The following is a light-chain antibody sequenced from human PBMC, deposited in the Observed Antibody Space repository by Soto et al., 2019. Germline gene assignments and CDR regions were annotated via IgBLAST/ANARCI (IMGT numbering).Light chain of an antibody. CDR1: QSISRW. Sequence: IQMTRCPSTLFASVGDRVTITCRASQSISRWLAWSQQKPGKAPKLLIYDASNLQSGVSSRFSGSGSGTEFTLTITSLQTDDFATYYAQQYNTFLTFGGGTK. CDR2: DAS. CDR3: QQYNTFLT. V-gene: IGKV1-5*01. J-gene: IGKJ4*01.